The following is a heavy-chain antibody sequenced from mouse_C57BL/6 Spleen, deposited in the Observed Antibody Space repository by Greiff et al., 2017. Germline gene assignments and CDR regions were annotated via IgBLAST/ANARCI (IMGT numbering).Heavy chain of an antibody. J-gene: IGHJ2*01. CDR1: GLKIKDHQ. CDR2: NDPEDGDT. Sequence: EVQLQQSGAELVRPGGPSKVACTASGLKIKDHQMHWVKHRPEQGPVWIGRNDPEDGDTEYAPKVQGKATMTADTSSNTAYLQLSSLTSEDTAVYYCTTGTGDFDYWGQGTTLTVSS. V-gene: IGHV14-1*01. CDR3: TTGTGDFDY. D-gene: IGHD2-14*01.